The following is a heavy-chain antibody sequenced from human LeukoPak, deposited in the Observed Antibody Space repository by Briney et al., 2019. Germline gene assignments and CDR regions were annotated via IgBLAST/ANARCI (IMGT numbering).Heavy chain of an antibody. CDR1: GFTFSSYW. CDR3: AREETLAAAGNYYFDY. D-gene: IGHD6-13*01. CDR2: IKQDGSEK. Sequence: GGSLRLSCAASGFTFSSYWMSWVRQAPGKGLEWVANIKQDGSEKYYVDSVKGRFTISRDNAKNSLYLQMNSLRAEDTAVYYCAREETLAAAGNYYFDYWGQGTLVTVSS. J-gene: IGHJ4*02. V-gene: IGHV3-7*01.